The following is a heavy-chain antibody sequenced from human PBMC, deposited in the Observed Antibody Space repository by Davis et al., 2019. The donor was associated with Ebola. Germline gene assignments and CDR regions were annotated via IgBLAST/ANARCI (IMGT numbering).Heavy chain of an antibody. V-gene: IGHV3-21*06. CDR3: ARGLQLGVLDF. CDR2: ISSSSSYI. CDR1: GFTFSSYS. D-gene: IGHD3-16*01. Sequence: GESLKISCAASGFTFSSYSMTWVRPAPGKGLEWVSCISSSSSYIYYADSVKGRFPLSRDNAKNSVYLQMNSLRAEDMAVYYCARGLQLGVLDFWGQGTLVTVSS. J-gene: IGHJ4*02.